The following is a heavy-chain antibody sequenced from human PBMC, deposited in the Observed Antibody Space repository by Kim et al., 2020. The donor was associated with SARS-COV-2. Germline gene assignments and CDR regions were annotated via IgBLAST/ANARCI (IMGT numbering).Heavy chain of an antibody. CDR3: ARDLANGYNYDGDY. V-gene: IGHV1-69*13. CDR1: GGTFSSYA. CDR2: IIPIFGTA. J-gene: IGHJ4*02. Sequence: SVKVSCKASGGTFSSYAISWVRQAPGQGLEWMGVIIPIFGTANYAQKYQGRVTITADESTSTAYMELSSLRSEDTAVYYCARDLANGYNYDGDYWGQGTLLTVSS. D-gene: IGHD5-12*01.